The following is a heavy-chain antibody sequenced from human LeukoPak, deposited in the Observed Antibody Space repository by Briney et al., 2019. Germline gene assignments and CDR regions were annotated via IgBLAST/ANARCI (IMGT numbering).Heavy chain of an antibody. V-gene: IGHV3-23*01. J-gene: IGHJ4*02. D-gene: IGHD2-15*01. CDR2: ISGSGGST. CDR1: GFTFSNFA. Sequence: GGSLRLSCAASGFTFSNFAMSWVRQAPGKGLEWVSSISGSGGSTYYADSVKGRFTISRDNSKNTLYLQMNSLRAEDTAVCYCARSIVVVVAATPFDYWGQGTLVTVSS. CDR3: ARSIVVVVAATPFDY.